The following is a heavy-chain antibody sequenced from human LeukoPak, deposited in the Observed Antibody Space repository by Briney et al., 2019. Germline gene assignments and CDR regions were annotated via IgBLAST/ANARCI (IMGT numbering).Heavy chain of an antibody. V-gene: IGHV1-2*02. CDR1: GYTFTDYY. D-gene: IGHD5-24*01. CDR3: AREDDYYFN. Sequence: GASVMFSCKASGYTFTDYYMHWVRQAPGQGLEWVGWINPKSGDTRYAQKLQDRVAMTRATSSSTVYMELTRLTSDDTAVYFCAREDDYYFNWGQGALVTVSS. CDR2: INPKSGDT. J-gene: IGHJ4*02.